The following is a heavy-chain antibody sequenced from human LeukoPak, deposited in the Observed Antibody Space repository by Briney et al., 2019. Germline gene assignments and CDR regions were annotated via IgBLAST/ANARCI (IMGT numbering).Heavy chain of an antibody. D-gene: IGHD5/OR15-5a*01. CDR2: IGIADDT. CDR3: I. CDR1: GFTFRNYD. J-gene: IGHJ3*02. V-gene: IGHV3-13*01. Sequence: GGSLRLSCAASGFTFRNYDMHWVRQFPGRGLEWVSAIGIADDTHYPDSVKGRFTISRENAKNSLYLQMRGGIQVSGIDAFDIWGRGTMVTVSS.